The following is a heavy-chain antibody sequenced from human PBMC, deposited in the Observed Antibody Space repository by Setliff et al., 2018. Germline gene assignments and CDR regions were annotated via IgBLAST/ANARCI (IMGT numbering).Heavy chain of an antibody. J-gene: IGHJ3*01. CDR3: ARGWVDCTISTCSPGAFGF. V-gene: IGHV3-7*01. CDR1: GFTFSTYW. D-gene: IGHD2-2*01. Sequence: PGGSLSLSCAASGFTFSTYWMTWIRQAPGKGLEWVANIKGDGSEKYYVDSVEGRFAISRDNAKNSLFLQMSSLIAEDTAVYYCARGWVDCTISTCSPGAFGFWGRGTMVTVSS. CDR2: IKGDGSEK.